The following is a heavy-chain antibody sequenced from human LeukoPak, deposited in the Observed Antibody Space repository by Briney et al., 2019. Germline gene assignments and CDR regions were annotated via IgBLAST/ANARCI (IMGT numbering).Heavy chain of an antibody. D-gene: IGHD3-10*01. CDR2: IYYTGTT. J-gene: IGHJ4*02. V-gene: IGHV4-59*02. Sequence: SETLSLTCTVSGGSVRSYYWTWMRQPPGKELEWLGYIYYTGTTNYNPSLKSRLTISVDTSKDHFSLKLSSVTAADTAVYYCARVIARGAGEIFPDYWGQGTLVTVSS. CDR3: ARVIARGAGEIFPDY. CDR1: GGSVRSYY.